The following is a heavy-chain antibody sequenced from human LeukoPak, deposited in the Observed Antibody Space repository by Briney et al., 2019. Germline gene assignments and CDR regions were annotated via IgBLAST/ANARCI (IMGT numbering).Heavy chain of an antibody. V-gene: IGHV3-74*01. CDR3: AKAASSSWPSYYYGMDV. D-gene: IGHD6-13*01. J-gene: IGHJ6*02. Sequence: PGGSLRLSCAASGFTFSDYWIHWVRQAPGKGLVWVSRINTDGSITNYADSVKGRFSISRDNAKNTLYLQMSSLRVDDTAVYYCAKAASSSWPSYYYGMDVWGQGTTVTVSS. CDR1: GFTFSDYW. CDR2: INTDGSIT.